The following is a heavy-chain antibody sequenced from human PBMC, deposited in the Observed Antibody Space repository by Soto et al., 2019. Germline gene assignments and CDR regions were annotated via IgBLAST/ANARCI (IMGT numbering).Heavy chain of an antibody. Sequence: QVQLVESGGGVVQPGRSLRLSCAASGFTFSSYGMHWVRQAPGKGLEWVAVIWYDGSNKYYADSVKGRFTISRDNSKNKVYLQMNSLRAEDTAVYYCARDSEGGGSYPHSCYWGQGTLVTVSS. CDR1: GFTFSSYG. V-gene: IGHV3-33*01. D-gene: IGHD1-26*01. CDR3: ARDSEGGGSYPHSCY. J-gene: IGHJ4*02. CDR2: IWYDGSNK.